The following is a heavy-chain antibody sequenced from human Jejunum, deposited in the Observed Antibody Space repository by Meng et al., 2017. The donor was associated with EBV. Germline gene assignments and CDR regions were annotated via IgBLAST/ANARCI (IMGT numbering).Heavy chain of an antibody. Sequence: QRQLQESGSGLVKPSQTLSLPCAVSGDSITRGAYLWSWIRQPPGKGLEWIGDIYHIGSTYYNPSLKSRVTISVDRSKNQFSLKLTSVTAADTAVYYCARGGPDFGDYVPFDYWGQGTLVTVSS. CDR1: GDSITRGAYL. CDR2: IYHIGST. J-gene: IGHJ4*02. CDR3: ARGGPDFGDYVPFDY. D-gene: IGHD4-17*01. V-gene: IGHV4-30-2*01.